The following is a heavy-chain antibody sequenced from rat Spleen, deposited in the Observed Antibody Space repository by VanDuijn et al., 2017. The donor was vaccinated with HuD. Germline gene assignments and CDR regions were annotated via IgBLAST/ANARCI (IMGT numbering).Heavy chain of an antibody. CDR1: GYSITSSYR. Sequence: EVQLQESGPGLVKPSQSLSLTCSVTGYSITSSYRWNWIRKFPGNKLEWMGYINSAGSTNSNPSLKSRISITRDTSKNQFFLQLNSVTTEDTATYFCARYTATISFDYWGRGVMVTVSS. CDR3: ARYTATISFDY. CDR2: INSAGST. D-gene: IGHD1-10*01. J-gene: IGHJ2*01. V-gene: IGHV3-3*01.